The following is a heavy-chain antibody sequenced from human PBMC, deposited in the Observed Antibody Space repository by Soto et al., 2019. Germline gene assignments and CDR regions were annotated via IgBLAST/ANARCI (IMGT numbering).Heavy chain of an antibody. D-gene: IGHD1-1*01. CDR2: ISSGGSIT. Sequence: EVPMLESGGGLVQPGGSLRLSCRTSGIAFSDYAMNWVRQTPGRGLEWVSSISSGGSITFYRHSVRGRFTISRDNSKNTLFLQMNDLRAEDTAVYYCAKGAGHNLPEEEFPTYDYWGQGTRVTVSS. CDR3: AKGAGHNLPEEEFPTYDY. V-gene: IGHV3-23*01. CDR1: GIAFSDYA. J-gene: IGHJ4*02.